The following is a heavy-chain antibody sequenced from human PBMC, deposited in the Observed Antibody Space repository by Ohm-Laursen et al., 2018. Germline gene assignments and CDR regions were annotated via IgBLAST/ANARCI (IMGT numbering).Heavy chain of an antibody. CDR1: GFSLSTSGMC. J-gene: IGHJ3*02. CDR3: AHFDYSYGDYAFDI. CDR2: IDWDDDK. D-gene: IGHD4-17*01. V-gene: IGHV2-70*12. Sequence: TQTLTLTCTFSGFSLSTSGMCVSWIRQPPGKALEWLARIDWDDDKYYSTSLKTRLTISKDTSKNQVVLTMTNMDPVDTATYYCAHFDYSYGDYAFDIWGQGTMVTVSS.